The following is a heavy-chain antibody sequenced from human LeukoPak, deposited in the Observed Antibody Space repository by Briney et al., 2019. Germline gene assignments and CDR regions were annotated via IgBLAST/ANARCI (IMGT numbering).Heavy chain of an antibody. CDR2: IIPIFGTA. V-gene: IGHV1-69*13. J-gene: IGHJ3*02. CDR1: GGTFSSYA. D-gene: IGHD6-13*01. Sequence: SVKVSCKASGGTFSSYAISWVRQAPGQGLEWMGGIIPIFGTANYAQKFQGRVTITADESTSTAYMELSSLRSEDTAVYYCARFRYSSSFDAFDIWGQGTMVTVSS. CDR3: ARFRYSSSFDAFDI.